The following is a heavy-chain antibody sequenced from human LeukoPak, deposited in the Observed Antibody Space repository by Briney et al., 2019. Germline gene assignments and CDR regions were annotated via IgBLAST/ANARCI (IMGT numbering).Heavy chain of an antibody. Sequence: GGSLRLSCTASEFTFSSYWMSWVRQAPGKGLEWVANIKQDGSEKYYVDSVKGRFTISRDNAKNSLFLQMNSLRAEDTAVYYCAREKQWLGIDYWGQGTLVTVSS. V-gene: IGHV3-7*01. D-gene: IGHD6-19*01. J-gene: IGHJ4*02. CDR3: AREKQWLGIDY. CDR2: IKQDGSEK. CDR1: EFTFSSYW.